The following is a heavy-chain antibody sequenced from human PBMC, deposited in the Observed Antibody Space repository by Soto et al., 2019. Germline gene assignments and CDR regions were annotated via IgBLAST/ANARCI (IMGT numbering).Heavy chain of an antibody. CDR3: ASSLRWLQLTPLSYFDY. V-gene: IGHV4-39*01. D-gene: IGHD5-12*01. CDR1: GGSISSSSYY. Sequence: SETLSLTCTVSGGSISSSSYYWGWIRQPPGKGLEWIGSIYYSGSTYYNPSLKSRVTISVDTSKNQFSLKLSSVTAADTAVYYCASSLRWLQLTPLSYFDYWGQGTLVTVSS. CDR2: IYYSGST. J-gene: IGHJ4*02.